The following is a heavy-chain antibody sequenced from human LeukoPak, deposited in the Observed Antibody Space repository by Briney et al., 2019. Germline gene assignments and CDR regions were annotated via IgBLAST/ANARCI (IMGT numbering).Heavy chain of an antibody. Sequence: ASVKVSCKASGYTFTDYYMHWVRQAPGQGLEWMGWINPNSGGTKYAQKFQGRVTMTRDTSISTAYMELSRLRSDDTAVYYCARLASLYDSSGYYWGDYWGQGTLVTVSS. J-gene: IGHJ4*02. V-gene: IGHV1-2*02. CDR1: GYTFTDYY. D-gene: IGHD3-22*01. CDR2: INPNSGGT. CDR3: ARLASLYDSSGYYWGDY.